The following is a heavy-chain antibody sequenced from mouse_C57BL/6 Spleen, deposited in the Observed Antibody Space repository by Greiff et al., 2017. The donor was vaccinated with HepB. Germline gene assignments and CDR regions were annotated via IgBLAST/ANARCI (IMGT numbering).Heavy chain of an antibody. CDR3: ARGKGYSYDGSSPAWFAY. CDR1: GYTFTDYY. D-gene: IGHD1-1*01. CDR2: INPNNGGT. V-gene: IGHV1-26*01. J-gene: IGHJ3*01. Sequence: EVQLQQSGPELVKPGASVKISCKASGYTFTDYYMNWVKQSHGKSLEWIGDINPNNGGTSYNQKFKGKATLTVDKSSITAYMELRSLTSEDSAVLYCARGKGYSYDGSSPAWFAYWGQGTLVTVSA.